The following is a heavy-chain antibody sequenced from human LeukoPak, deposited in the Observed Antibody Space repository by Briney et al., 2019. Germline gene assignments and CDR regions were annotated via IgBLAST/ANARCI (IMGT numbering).Heavy chain of an antibody. CDR2: IYHSGST. Sequence: SETLSLACAVSGGSISSGGYSWSWIRQPPGKGLEWIGYIYHSGSTYYNPSLKSRVTISVDRSKNQFSLKLSSVTAADTAVYYCARGGPGGSWSRVGYYFDYWGQGTLVTVSS. CDR1: GGSISSGGYS. CDR3: ARGGPGGSWSRVGYYFDY. D-gene: IGHD2-15*01. V-gene: IGHV4-30-2*01. J-gene: IGHJ4*02.